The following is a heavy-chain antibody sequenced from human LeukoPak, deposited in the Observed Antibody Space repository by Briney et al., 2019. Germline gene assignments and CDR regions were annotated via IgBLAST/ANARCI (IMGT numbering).Heavy chain of an antibody. D-gene: IGHD6-19*01. Sequence: PGGSLRLSCAASGFTFSSYGMHWVRQAPGKGLEWVAVILYDGSNKYYADSVKGRFTISRDNSKNTLYLQMNSLRAEDTAVYYCARVAFSGWDFDYWGQGILVTVSS. CDR3: ARVAFSGWDFDY. CDR1: GFTFSSYG. J-gene: IGHJ4*02. CDR2: ILYDGSNK. V-gene: IGHV3-30*03.